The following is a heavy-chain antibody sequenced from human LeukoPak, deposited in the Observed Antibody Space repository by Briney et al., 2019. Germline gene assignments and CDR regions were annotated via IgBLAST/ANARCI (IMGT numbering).Heavy chain of an antibody. D-gene: IGHD3-22*01. J-gene: IGHJ4*02. Sequence: GGSLRLSCTASGFTFGDYAMSWVRQAPGKGLEGVGCIRSKAYGGTTEYAASVKGRFTISRDDSKSIAYLQMNSLKTEDTAVYYCTRVPDSSGYYSDYYFDYWGQGTLVTVSS. CDR3: TRVPDSSGYYSDYYFDY. V-gene: IGHV3-49*04. CDR2: IRSKAYGGTT. CDR1: GFTFGDYA.